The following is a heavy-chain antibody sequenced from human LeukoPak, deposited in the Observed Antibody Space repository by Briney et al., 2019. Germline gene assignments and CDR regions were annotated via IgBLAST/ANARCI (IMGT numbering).Heavy chain of an antibody. J-gene: IGHJ3*02. V-gene: IGHV1-2*02. D-gene: IGHD5-18*01. CDR3: ARVWGYSYGYGRGGAFDI. CDR1: GYTFTCYY. Sequence: ASVKVSCKASGYTFTCYYMHWVRQAPGQGLEWMGWINPNSGGTNYAQKFQGRVTMTRDTSISTAYMELSRLRSDDTAVYYCARVWGYSYGYGRGGAFDIWGQGTVVTVSS. CDR2: INPNSGGT.